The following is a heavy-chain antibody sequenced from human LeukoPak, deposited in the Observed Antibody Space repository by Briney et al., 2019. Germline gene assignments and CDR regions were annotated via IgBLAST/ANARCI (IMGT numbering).Heavy chain of an antibody. CDR3: ATYRQVMLPFES. Sequence: GGSLRLSCVASGFTFNTFAMIWLRQPPGKGLEWVSSIFQGGGEIHYADSVRGRFTISRDNSKNTLFLQMNSLRAEDTAIYYCATYRQVMLPFESWGRGTLVTVSS. CDR2: IFQGGGEI. J-gene: IGHJ4*02. D-gene: IGHD5-18*01. CDR1: GFTFNTFA. V-gene: IGHV3-23*01.